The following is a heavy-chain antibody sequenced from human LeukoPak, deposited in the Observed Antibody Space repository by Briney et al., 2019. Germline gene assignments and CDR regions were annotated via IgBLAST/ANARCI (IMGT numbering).Heavy chain of an antibody. CDR1: GGSISSSSYY. V-gene: IGHV4-39*07. CDR2: IYYSGST. D-gene: IGHD6-25*01. CDR3: ARARLSWDFSLGMDV. Sequence: SETLSLTCTVSGGSISSSSYYWGWIRQPPGKGLEWIGSIYYSGSTYYNPSLKSRVTISVDTSKNQFSLKLSSVTAADTAAYYCARARLSWDFSLGMDVWGQGTTVTVSS. J-gene: IGHJ6*02.